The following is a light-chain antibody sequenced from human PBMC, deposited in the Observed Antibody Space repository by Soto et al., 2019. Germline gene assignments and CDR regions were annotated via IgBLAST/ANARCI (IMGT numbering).Light chain of an antibody. CDR1: SSNIGINT. J-gene: IGLJ1*01. CDR3: AAWDVSLKGLV. CDR2: DNH. V-gene: IGLV1-44*01. Sequence: QSVLTQPPSASGTPGQRVTFSCSGSSSNIGINTVNWYRQLPGTAPQLLISDNHRRPSGVPDRFSGSKSGTSASLAISGLQSEDGATYFCAAWDVSLKGLVFGTGTKVTVL.